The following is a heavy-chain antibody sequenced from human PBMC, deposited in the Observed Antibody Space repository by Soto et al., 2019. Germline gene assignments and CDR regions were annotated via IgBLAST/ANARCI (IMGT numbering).Heavy chain of an antibody. V-gene: IGHV3-48*02. D-gene: IGHD3-10*01. CDR2: ISSSSTI. J-gene: IGHJ5*02. Sequence: GGSLRLSCAASGFTFSSYSMNWVRQAPGKGLEWVSYISSSSTIYYADSVKGRFTISRDNAKNSLYLQMNSLRDEDTAVYYCARDIRDYYGSGSPEFDPWGQGTLVTVSS. CDR1: GFTFSSYS. CDR3: ARDIRDYYGSGSPEFDP.